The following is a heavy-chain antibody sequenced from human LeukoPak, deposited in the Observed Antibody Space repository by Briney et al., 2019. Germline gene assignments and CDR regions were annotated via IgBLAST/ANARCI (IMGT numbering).Heavy chain of an antibody. CDR2: INTDGSST. V-gene: IGHV3-74*01. CDR3: ARVTYYDFWSGYQKDAFDI. Sequence: GGSLRLSCAASGFTFSSYWMHWVRQAPGKGLVWVSRINTDGSSTSYADSVKGRFTISRDNAKNTLYLQMNSLRAEDTAVYYCARVTYYDFWSGYQKDAFDIWGQGTMVTVSS. CDR1: GFTFSSYW. J-gene: IGHJ3*02. D-gene: IGHD3-3*01.